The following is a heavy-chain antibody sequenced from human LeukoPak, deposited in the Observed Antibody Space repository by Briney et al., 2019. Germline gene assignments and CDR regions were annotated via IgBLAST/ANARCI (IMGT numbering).Heavy chain of an antibody. J-gene: IGHJ4*02. CDR3: AKWTGDYHDSSGYYDY. D-gene: IGHD3-22*01. CDR2: ISGSGGST. Sequence: GGSLRLSCAASGFTFSSYGMSWVRQAPGKGLEWVSGISGSGGSTYYADSVKGRFTISRDNSKNTLYLQMNSLRAEDTAVYYCAKWTGDYHDSSGYYDYWGQGTLVTVSS. CDR1: GFTFSSYG. V-gene: IGHV3-23*01.